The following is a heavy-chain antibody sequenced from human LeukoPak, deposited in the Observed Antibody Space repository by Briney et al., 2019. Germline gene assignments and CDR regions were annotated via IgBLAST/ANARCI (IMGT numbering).Heavy chain of an antibody. V-gene: IGHV3-23*01. CDR3: ATDLHSSSWAFLCYFDY. Sequence: PGGSLRLSCAASGFTFSSYGMSWVRQAPGKGLEWVSAIRGSGGSTYYADSVKGRFTISRDNSKNTLYLQMNSLRAEDTAVYYCATDLHSSSWAFLCYFDYWGQGTLVTVSS. D-gene: IGHD6-13*01. CDR2: IRGSGGST. J-gene: IGHJ4*02. CDR1: GFTFSSYG.